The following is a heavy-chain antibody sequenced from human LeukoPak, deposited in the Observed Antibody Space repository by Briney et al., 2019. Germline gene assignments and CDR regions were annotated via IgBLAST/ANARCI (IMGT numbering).Heavy chain of an antibody. CDR1: GGSFSGYY. V-gene: IGHV4-59*10. J-gene: IGHJ4*02. CDR3: ARYDYGDQFDY. CDR2: IYTSGST. Sequence: PSETLSLTCAVYGGSFSGYYWSWIRQPAGKGLEWIGRIYTSGSTNYNPSLKSRVTMSVDTSKNQFSLKLSSVTAADTAVYYCARYDYGDQFDYWGQGTLVTVSS. D-gene: IGHD4-17*01.